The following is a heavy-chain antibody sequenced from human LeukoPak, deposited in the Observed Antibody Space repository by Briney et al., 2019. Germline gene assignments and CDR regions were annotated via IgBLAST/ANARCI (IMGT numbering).Heavy chain of an antibody. CDR3: AKWDSSGIDY. CDR2: INSDGSST. D-gene: IGHD3-22*01. CDR1: VFTFSSYW. Sequence: EPGGSLRLSCRASVFTFSSYWMHWVRQAPGKGLVWVSRINSDGSSTSYADSVKGRFTISRDNAKNTLYLQMNSLRAEDTAVYYCAKWDSSGIDYWGQGTLVTVSS. V-gene: IGHV3-74*01. J-gene: IGHJ4*02.